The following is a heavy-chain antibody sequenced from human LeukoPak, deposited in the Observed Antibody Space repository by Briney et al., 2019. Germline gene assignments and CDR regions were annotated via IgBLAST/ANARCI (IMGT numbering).Heavy chain of an antibody. CDR1: GFTFSNYA. V-gene: IGHV3-64*01. Sequence: GGSLRLSCAASGFTFSNYAMHWVRQAPGKGLESVSTIVSNGDSTYYANSVKGRFTISRDNSRTTLYLQMGSLRVEDMAVYYCARGVNYYDSSGYLFDYWGQGILVTVSS. D-gene: IGHD3-22*01. CDR3: ARGVNYYDSSGYLFDY. CDR2: IVSNGDST. J-gene: IGHJ4*02.